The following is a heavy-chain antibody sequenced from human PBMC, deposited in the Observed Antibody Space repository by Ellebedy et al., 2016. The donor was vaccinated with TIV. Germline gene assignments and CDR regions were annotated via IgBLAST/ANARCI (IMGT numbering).Heavy chain of an antibody. D-gene: IGHD6-13*01. Sequence: GGSLRLSCAASGFTFSSYSMNWVRQAPGKGLEWVSYISSSSSTIYYADSVKGRFTISRDNSKNTLYLQMNSLRAEDTAVYYCARGRLQQLNDHWGQGTLVTVSS. CDR3: ARGRLQQLNDH. CDR2: ISSSSSTI. CDR1: GFTFSSYS. J-gene: IGHJ5*02. V-gene: IGHV3-48*01.